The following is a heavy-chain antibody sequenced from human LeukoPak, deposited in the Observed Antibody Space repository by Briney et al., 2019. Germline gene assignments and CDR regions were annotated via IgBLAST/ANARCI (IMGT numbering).Heavy chain of an antibody. CDR2: ISSSSSYI. D-gene: IGHD6-19*01. Sequence: GGSLRLSCAASGFTFSSYSMNWVRQAPGKGLEWVSSISSSSSYIYYADSVKGRFTISRDNAKNSLYLQMNSLRAEDTAVYYCARDLQGSGWAEDYWGQGTLVTVSS. V-gene: IGHV3-21*01. CDR1: GFTFSSYS. J-gene: IGHJ4*02. CDR3: ARDLQGSGWAEDY.